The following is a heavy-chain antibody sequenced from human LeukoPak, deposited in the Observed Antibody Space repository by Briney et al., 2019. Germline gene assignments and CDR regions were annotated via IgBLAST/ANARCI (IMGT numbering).Heavy chain of an antibody. CDR1: GFTFDDYA. D-gene: IGHD3-22*01. CDR2: ITWDGGSG. Sequence: GGSLRLSCAASGFTFDDYAMHWVRQAPGKGLEWVSLITWDGGSGFYADPVKGRFTISRDNNKKSLYLQMNSLRAEDTALYYCAKDGYYDTTAYPDYWGQGTLVTVSS. V-gene: IGHV3-43D*03. J-gene: IGHJ4*02. CDR3: AKDGYYDTTAYPDY.